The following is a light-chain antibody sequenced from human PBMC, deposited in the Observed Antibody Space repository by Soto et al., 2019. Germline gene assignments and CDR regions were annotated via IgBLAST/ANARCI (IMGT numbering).Light chain of an antibody. CDR3: QQYGNSPQT. CDR2: AAS. Sequence: EIVLTQSPGTLSLSPGEIATLFFSASQTVISSFLAWYQPTPGQAPRLLIYAASSRATCIPDRFSGSGSGTDFTLTISRLEPEDFAVYYCQQYGNSPQTVGQGTTGDIK. V-gene: IGKV3-20*01. CDR1: QTVISSF. J-gene: IGKJ1*01.